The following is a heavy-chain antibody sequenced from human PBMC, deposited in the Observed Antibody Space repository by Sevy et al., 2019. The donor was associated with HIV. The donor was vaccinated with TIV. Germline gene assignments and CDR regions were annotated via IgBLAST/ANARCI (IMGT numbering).Heavy chain of an antibody. D-gene: IGHD2-2*01. CDR2: ITGNDGST. J-gene: IGHJ4*02. CDR3: VKVRSALPEAITDAFDD. CDR1: GFRFSSYS. Sequence: GGSLRLSCAASGFRFSSYSMVWVRQGPGKGLEWVATITGNDGSTYYADSVKGRFTISRDNSKNTLYVEVNSPRAEDTAIYYCVKVRSALPEAITDAFDDWGQGTLVTVSS. V-gene: IGHV3-23*01.